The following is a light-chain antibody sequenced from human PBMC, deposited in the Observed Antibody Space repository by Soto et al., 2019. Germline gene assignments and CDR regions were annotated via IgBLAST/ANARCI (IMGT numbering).Light chain of an antibody. J-gene: IGKJ3*01. CDR1: RHVYINA. Sequence: VVLTQSPATLSLSPGERATLSCRASRHVYINALGWYQQKPGRTPTLLIYGASTRATDVPDRFSATGSGTDFSLTISRVEPEDSAVYYCQQYGASPFTFGPGNRVEI. V-gene: IGKV3-20*01. CDR2: GAS. CDR3: QQYGASPFT.